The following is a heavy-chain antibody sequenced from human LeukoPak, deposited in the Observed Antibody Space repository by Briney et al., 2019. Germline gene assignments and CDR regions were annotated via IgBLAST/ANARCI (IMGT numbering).Heavy chain of an antibody. V-gene: IGHV3-23*01. J-gene: IGHJ4*02. CDR2: ISGSVGST. Sequence: GGSLRLSCAPSGFPFSSYAITGVRQAQGRGREWVSSISGSVGSTSYADPVKGRFPISRDNSKNTLYLQMNSRRAEDTAVYFCAKANRITMIVPLDYWGQGTLVTVSS. D-gene: IGHD3-22*01. CDR3: AKANRITMIVPLDY. CDR1: GFPFSSYA.